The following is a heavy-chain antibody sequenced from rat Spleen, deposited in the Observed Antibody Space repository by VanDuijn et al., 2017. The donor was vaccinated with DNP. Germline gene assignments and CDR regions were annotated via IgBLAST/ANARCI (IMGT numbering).Heavy chain of an antibody. V-gene: IGHV5-25*01. CDR2: ISYFGDNT. J-gene: IGHJ1*01. Sequence: EVQLVESGGGLVQPGRSLKLSCAASGFTFSDYYMAWVRQAPTKGLELVAYISYFGDNTYSGDSVKGRFTVSRVNAKSTLYLHMDSLRSEDTATFYCASRPAHFDFWGRGTMVTGSS. CDR3: ASRPAHFDF. CDR1: GFTFSDYY.